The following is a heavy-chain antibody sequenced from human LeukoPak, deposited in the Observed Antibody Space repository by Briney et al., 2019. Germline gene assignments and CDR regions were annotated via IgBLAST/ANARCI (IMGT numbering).Heavy chain of an antibody. CDR2: INPNSGGI. J-gene: IGHJ4*02. D-gene: IGHD6-13*01. V-gene: IGHV1-2*02. Sequence: GASVKVSCKASGYTFTGYYMHWVRQAPGQGLEWMGWINPNSGGINYAQKFQGRVTMTRDTSISTAYMELSRLRSDDTAVYYCARDYRAAGTDYWGQGTLVTVSS. CDR3: ARDYRAAGTDY. CDR1: GYTFTGYY.